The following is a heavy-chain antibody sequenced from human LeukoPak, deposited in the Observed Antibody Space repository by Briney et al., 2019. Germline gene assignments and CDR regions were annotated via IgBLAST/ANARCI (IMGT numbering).Heavy chain of an antibody. CDR3: AKLGYCSSTSCSSGYFDY. Sequence: GGSLRLSCAASGFTFDDYGMSWVRQAPGKGLECVSVTYIGGTTYYADSVKGRFTISRDNSKNTLYLQMNSLRAEDTAVYYCAKLGYCSSTSCSSGYFDYWGQGTLVTVSS. J-gene: IGHJ4*02. V-gene: IGHV3-66*02. CDR2: TYIGGTT. D-gene: IGHD2-2*01. CDR1: GFTFDDYG.